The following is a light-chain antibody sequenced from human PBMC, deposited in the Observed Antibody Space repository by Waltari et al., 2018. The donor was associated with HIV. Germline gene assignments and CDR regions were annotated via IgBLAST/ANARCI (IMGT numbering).Light chain of an antibody. CDR2: QGS. Sequence: TQPPSASVSSGHTISLTCTGDRLADTYPCWYQTKAGQPPLLPVYQGSRRASGIPGRFSASKSANTATLTIRGAQPVDEAEYFCQAWDANNVIFGGGTALSVL. CDR3: QAWDANNVI. V-gene: IGLV3-1*01. J-gene: IGLJ2*01. CDR1: RLADTY.